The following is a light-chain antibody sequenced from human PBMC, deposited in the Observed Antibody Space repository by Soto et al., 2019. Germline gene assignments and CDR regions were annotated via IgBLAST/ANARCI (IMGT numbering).Light chain of an antibody. V-gene: IGLV2-14*01. CDR2: EVS. CDR3: SSYATSSTRV. J-gene: IGLJ3*02. CDR1: SSDVGGYNY. Sequence: QSALTQPASVSGSPGQSVTISCTGTSSDVGGYNYVSWYQQHPGKAPKLMIYEVSNRPSGVPNRFSGSKSANTASLPSSGLQSEGEDDDYCSSYATSSTRVFGGGTKLTVL.